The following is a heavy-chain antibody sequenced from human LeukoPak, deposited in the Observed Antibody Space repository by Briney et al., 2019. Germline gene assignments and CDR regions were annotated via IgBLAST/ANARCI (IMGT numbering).Heavy chain of an antibody. Sequence: GGSLRLSCAASGFTFSSYSMNWVRQAPGKGLEWVSSISSSSSYIYYADSVKGRFTISRDNAKNSLYLQMNSLRAEDTAVYYCARALKGFTVTNTPLDYWGQGTLVTVSS. D-gene: IGHD4-17*01. CDR2: ISSSSSYI. J-gene: IGHJ4*02. V-gene: IGHV3-21*01. CDR1: GFTFSSYS. CDR3: ARALKGFTVTNTPLDY.